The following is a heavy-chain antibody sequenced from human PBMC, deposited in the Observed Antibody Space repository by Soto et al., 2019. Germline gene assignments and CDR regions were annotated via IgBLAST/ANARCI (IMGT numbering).Heavy chain of an antibody. CDR1: GGTFSNDA. V-gene: IGHV1-69*06. CDR3: ARDEATNRFDP. J-gene: IGHJ5*02. Sequence: QVQLVQSGAEVKKPGSSVKVSCKASGGTFSNDAISWVRQAPGQGLEWMGGIITMFGTTIYAQKFQGRVTITADRSTSTAYMELSSLRSEDTAVYFCARDEATNRFDPWGQGTLVTVSS. CDR2: IITMFGTT.